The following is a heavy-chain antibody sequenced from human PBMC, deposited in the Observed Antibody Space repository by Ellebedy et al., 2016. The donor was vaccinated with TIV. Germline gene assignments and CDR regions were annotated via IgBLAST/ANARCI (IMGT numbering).Heavy chain of an antibody. CDR2: ISYEGSNK. V-gene: IGHV3-30-3*01. D-gene: IGHD1-1*01. J-gene: IGHJ4*02. CDR1: GFTFGSYA. CDR3: ARKPMNPTDLYGNFDH. Sequence: PGGSLRLSCAASGFTFGSYAMHWVRQAPGKGLEWVAHISYEGSNKHYADSVKGRFTIFRDDDKNALYLQMNSLRAEDTAVYYCARKPMNPTDLYGNFDHWGQGTLVTVSS.